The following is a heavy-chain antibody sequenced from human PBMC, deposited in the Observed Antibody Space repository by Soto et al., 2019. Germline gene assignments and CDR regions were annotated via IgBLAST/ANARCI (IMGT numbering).Heavy chain of an antibody. D-gene: IGHD2-15*01. CDR1: GFTFSSYW. J-gene: IGHJ6*02. Sequence: PGGSLRLSCAASGFTFSSYWMSWVRQAPGKGLEWVANIKQDGSEKYYVDSVKGRFTTSRDNAKNSLYLQMNSLRAEDTAVYYCSRDIVVVVAALGAYYYYGMDVWGQGTTVTVSS. CDR3: SRDIVVVVAALGAYYYYGMDV. V-gene: IGHV3-7*03. CDR2: IKQDGSEK.